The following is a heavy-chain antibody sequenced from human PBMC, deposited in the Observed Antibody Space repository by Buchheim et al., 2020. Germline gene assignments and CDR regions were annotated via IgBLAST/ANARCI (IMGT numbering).Heavy chain of an antibody. D-gene: IGHD3-16*02. CDR2: IKSKTDGGTT. CDR3: TTRIMITFGGVIVIGNDY. V-gene: IGHV3-15*01. J-gene: IGHJ4*02. CDR1: GFTFSNAW. Sequence: EVQLVESGGGLVKPGGSLRLSCAASGFTFSNAWMSWVRQAPGKGLEWVGRIKSKTDGGTTDYAAPGKGRFTISRDESKNTLCLQMNSLKTEGTAVYYCTTRIMITFGGVIVIGNDYWGQGTL.